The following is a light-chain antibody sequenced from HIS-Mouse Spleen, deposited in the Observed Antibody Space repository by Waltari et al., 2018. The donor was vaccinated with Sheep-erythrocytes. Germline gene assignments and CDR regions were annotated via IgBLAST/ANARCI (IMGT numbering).Light chain of an antibody. V-gene: IGLV2-8*01. CDR1: SIDVGGYNY. CDR3: SSYAGSNNWV. J-gene: IGLJ3*02. CDR2: EVS. Sequence: QSALTQPPSASGSPGQSVTISCTGTSIDVGGYNYVSWYQQHPGNAPTLLIYEVSTRPSGVPDRFSGSKSGNTASLTVSGLQAEDEADYYCSSYAGSNNWVFGGGTKLTVL.